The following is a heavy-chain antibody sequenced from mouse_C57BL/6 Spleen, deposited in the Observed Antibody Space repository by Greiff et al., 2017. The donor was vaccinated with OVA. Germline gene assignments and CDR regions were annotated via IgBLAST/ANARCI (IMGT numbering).Heavy chain of an antibody. CDR3: ARYEPGSSLFDY. Sequence: EVNLVESGGGLVQPGGSLSLSCAASGFTFTDYYMSWVRQPPGKALEWFGFIRPKANGYTTEYSASVKGRFTISRDNSQSILYLQMNSLRAEDRATYDCARYEPGSSLFDYWGQGTTLTVSS. D-gene: IGHD1-1*01. CDR1: GFTFTDYY. J-gene: IGHJ2*01. CDR2: IRPKANGYTT. V-gene: IGHV7-3*01.